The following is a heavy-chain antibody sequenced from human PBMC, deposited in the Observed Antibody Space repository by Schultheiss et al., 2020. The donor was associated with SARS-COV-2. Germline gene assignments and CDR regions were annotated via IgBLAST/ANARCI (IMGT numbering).Heavy chain of an antibody. CDR3: ARGQWEMDHYFDY. J-gene: IGHJ4*02. CDR2: IYHSGST. Sequence: SETLSLTCAVSGGSFSDYYWSWIRQSPGKGLEWIGEIYHSGSTNYNPSLKSRVTISVDKSKNQFSLKLSSVTAADTAVYYCARGQWEMDHYFDYWGQGTLVTVSS. CDR1: GGSFSDYY. D-gene: IGHD1-26*01. V-gene: IGHV4-34*01.